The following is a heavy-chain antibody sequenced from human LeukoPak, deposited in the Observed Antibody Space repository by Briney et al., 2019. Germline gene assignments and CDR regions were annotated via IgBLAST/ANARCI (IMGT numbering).Heavy chain of an antibody. CDR2: ISSSSSYI. CDR3: ARAPYYYDSSGYWAYGMDV. J-gene: IGHJ6*02. CDR1: GFTFSSYS. Sequence: GGSLRLSCAASGFTFSSYSMNWVRQAPGKGLEWVSSISSSSSYIYYADSVKGRFTISRVNAKNSLYLQMNSLRAEDTAVYYCARAPYYYDSSGYWAYGMDVWGQGTTVTVSS. V-gene: IGHV3-21*01. D-gene: IGHD3-22*01.